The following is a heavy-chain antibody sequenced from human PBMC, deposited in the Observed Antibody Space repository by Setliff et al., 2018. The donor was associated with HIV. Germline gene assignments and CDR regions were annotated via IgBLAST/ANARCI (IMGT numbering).Heavy chain of an antibody. CDR2: IYYSGST. CDR3: ARSRTSSGYYGVTGYGMDV. CDR1: GGSISSFY. Sequence: SETLSLTCTVSGGSISSFYWTWIRQPPGKGLEWIGYIYYSGSTNYNPSLKSRLTISVATSKNQFSLKLDSVTTADTAVYYCARSRTSSGYYGVTGYGMDVWGQGTTVTSP. D-gene: IGHD3-22*01. V-gene: IGHV4-59*01. J-gene: IGHJ6*02.